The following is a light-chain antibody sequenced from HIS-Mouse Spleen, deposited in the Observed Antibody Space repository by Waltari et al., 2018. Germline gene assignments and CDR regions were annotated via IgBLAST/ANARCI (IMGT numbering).Light chain of an antibody. CDR2: EGS. CDR3: CSYAGSSTYV. V-gene: IGLV2-23*01. CDR1: SSAFGSYNL. Sequence: QSALTQPASVSGSPGPSITISCPGTSSAFGSYNLVSWYQQHPGKAPKLMIYEGSKRPSGVSNRFSGSKSGNTASLTISGLQAEDEADYYCCSYAGSSTYVFGTGTKVTVL. J-gene: IGLJ1*01.